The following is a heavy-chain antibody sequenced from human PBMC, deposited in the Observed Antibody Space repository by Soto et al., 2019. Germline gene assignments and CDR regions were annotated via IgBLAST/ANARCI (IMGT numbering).Heavy chain of an antibody. CDR2: TSYRSKWYS. CDR1: GDSVSSNSAA. J-gene: IGHJ6*02. D-gene: IGHD2-2*01. CDR3: AAGNKYCSSASCYYSLDV. Sequence: SQTLSLTCAISGDSVSSNSAAWNWIRQSPSRGLEWLGRTSYRSKWYSDYAIFVKSRITISADTSKNQFSLQLDSVTPEDTAVYYCAAGNKYCSSASCYYSLDVWGQGTTVTVSS. V-gene: IGHV6-1*01.